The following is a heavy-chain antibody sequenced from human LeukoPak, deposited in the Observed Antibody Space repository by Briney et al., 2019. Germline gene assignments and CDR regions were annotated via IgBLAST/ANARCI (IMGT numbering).Heavy chain of an antibody. J-gene: IGHJ3*02. CDR1: GFTFSSYS. CDR3: ARAQTIFWEFDGFDI. V-gene: IGHV3-69-1*01. Sequence: GGSLRLSCAASGFTFSSYSMNWVRQAPRKGLGLVATMTSSNTIYYPDSLKDRFTISRDKDENSVYLQMNSLRDEDTAVYSCARAQTIFWEFDGFDIWGRGTKVTVSS. CDR2: MTSSNTI. D-gene: IGHD3-9*01.